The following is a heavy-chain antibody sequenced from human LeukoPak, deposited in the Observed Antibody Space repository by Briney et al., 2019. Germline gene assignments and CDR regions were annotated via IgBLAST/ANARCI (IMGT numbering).Heavy chain of an antibody. J-gene: IGHJ3*02. CDR2: MNPDSGGT. D-gene: IGHD3-3*01. CDR1: GYTFIGNH. Sequence: ASVKVSCKASGYTFIGNHLHWVRQAPGQGLEWMGWMNPDSGGTDSAQKFQGRVSMTRDTSISTAYMELSSLRSDDTAIYYCARVLRYFDWTGYPIELFDIWGQGTMVTVSS. CDR3: ARVLRYFDWTGYPIELFDI. V-gene: IGHV1-2*02.